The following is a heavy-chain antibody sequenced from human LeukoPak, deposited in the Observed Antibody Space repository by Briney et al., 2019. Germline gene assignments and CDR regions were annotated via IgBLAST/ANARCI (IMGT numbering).Heavy chain of an antibody. J-gene: IGHJ4*02. D-gene: IGHD3-10*01. CDR1: GFTFSRYW. V-gene: IGHV3-7*01. Sequence: GGSLRLSCAASGFTFSRYWMTWVRQAPGKGLEWVANVNEGGSDKYYVGSVKGRFTISRDNAKNSLYLQMNSLRAEDTAVYYCARDVGRGFDYWGQGTLVTVSS. CDR2: VNEGGSDK. CDR3: ARDVGRGFDY.